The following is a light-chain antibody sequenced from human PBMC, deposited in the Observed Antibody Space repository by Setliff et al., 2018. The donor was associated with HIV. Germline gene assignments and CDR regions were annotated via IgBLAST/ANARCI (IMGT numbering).Light chain of an antibody. CDR2: DVN. V-gene: IGLV2-14*03. J-gene: IGLJ1*01. CDR3: CSYTTGLTYV. Sequence: QSVLTQPASVSGSPGQSITVSCTGTNSDIGSYNFVSWYQQHPGKAPKLMIFDVNKRPSGVSDRFSGSKSGNTAPLTISGLQAEDEADYYCCSYTTGLTYVFGTGTKVTVL. CDR1: NSDIGSYNF.